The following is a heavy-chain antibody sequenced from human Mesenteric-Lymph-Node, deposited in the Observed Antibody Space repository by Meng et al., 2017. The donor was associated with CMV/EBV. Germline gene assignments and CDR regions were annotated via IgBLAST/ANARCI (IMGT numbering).Heavy chain of an antibody. Sequence: ETLSLTCAASGFTFDIYAMSWVRQAPGKGLEWVSGITASGGRTYYADFVKGRFILSRDDSKNTLYLQMNSLRAEDTALYYCAKGVEDLDYWGQGTLVTVSS. J-gene: IGHJ4*02. CDR3: AKGVEDLDY. CDR1: GFTFDIYA. CDR2: ITASGGRT. V-gene: IGHV3-23*01. D-gene: IGHD1-1*01.